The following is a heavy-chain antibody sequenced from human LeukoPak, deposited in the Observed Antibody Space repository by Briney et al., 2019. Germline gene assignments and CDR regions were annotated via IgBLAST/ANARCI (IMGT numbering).Heavy chain of an antibody. CDR2: IIPIFGTA. Sequence: SVKVPCKASGGTFSSYAISWVRQAPGQGLEWMGGIIPIFGTANYAQKFQGRVTITTGESTSTAYMELSSLRSEDTAVYYCARVARAAAGFDYWGQGTLVTVSS. D-gene: IGHD6-13*01. J-gene: IGHJ4*02. CDR3: ARVARAAAGFDY. CDR1: GGTFSSYA. V-gene: IGHV1-69*05.